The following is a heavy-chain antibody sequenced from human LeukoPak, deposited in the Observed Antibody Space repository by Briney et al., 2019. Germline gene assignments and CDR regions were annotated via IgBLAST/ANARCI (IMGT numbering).Heavy chain of an antibody. V-gene: IGHV1-69*01. Sequence: SVKVSCKASGGTFSSYAISWVRQAPGQGLEWMGGIIPIFGTANYAQKFQGRVTITADESTSTAYMELSSLRSEDTAVYHCARDQTAGYSSVGSSSWGRLGDWGQGTLVTVSS. CDR1: GGTFSSYA. CDR3: ARDQTAGYSSVGSSSWGRLGD. J-gene: IGHJ4*02. D-gene: IGHD6-19*01. CDR2: IIPIFGTA.